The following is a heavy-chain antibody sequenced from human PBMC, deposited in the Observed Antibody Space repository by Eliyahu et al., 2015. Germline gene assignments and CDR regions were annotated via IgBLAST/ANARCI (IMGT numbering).Heavy chain of an antibody. CDR1: GGSFSGYY. V-gene: IGHV4-34*01. CDR2: INHSGST. J-gene: IGHJ4*02. Sequence: QVQLQQWGAGLLKPSETLSLTCAVYGGSFSGYYWSWIRQPPGKGLEWIGEINHSGSTNYNPSLKSRVTISVDTSKNQFSLKLSSVTAADTAVYYCARYFSRIQLWSGYWGQGTLVTVSS. CDR3: ARYFSRIQLWSGY. D-gene: IGHD5-18*01.